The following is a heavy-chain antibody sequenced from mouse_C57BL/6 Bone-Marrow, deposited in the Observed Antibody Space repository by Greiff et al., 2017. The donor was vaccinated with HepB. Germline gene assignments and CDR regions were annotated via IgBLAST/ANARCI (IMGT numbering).Heavy chain of an antibody. J-gene: IGHJ1*03. Sequence: VQLQQSGPELVRPGASVKISCKAPGYTFTSHWMQWVRQRPGQGLEWIGEIVPGSGSTYYNEKFKGKATLTVDTSSSTAYMQLSSLTSEDSAVYLCARGFYTSAFGVWSTGATVTVSS. CDR3: ARGFYTSAFGV. CDR1: GYTFTSHW. V-gene: IGHV1-56*01. CDR2: IVPGSGST. D-gene: IGHD2-12*01.